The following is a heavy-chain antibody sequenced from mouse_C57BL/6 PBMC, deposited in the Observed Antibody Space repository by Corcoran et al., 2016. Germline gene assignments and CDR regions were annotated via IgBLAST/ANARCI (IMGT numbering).Heavy chain of an antibody. CDR1: GFTFSNYW. D-gene: IGHD1-1*01. V-gene: IGHV6-3*01. CDR2: IRLKSDNYAT. J-gene: IGHJ3*01. Sequence: EVKLEESGGGLVQPGGSMKLSCVASGFTFSNYWMNWVRQSPEKGLEWVAQIRLKSDNYATHYAESVKGRFTISRDDSKSSIYLQMNNLRAEDTGIYRCTGLHYYFAYWGQGTLVTVSA. CDR3: TGLHYYFAY.